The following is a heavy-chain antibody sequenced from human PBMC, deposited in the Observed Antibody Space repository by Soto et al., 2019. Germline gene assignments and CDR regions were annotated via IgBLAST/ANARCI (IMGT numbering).Heavy chain of an antibody. CDR1: GFTFSTYA. J-gene: IGHJ4*02. CDR2: ISYDGSYE. Sequence: PGGSRRLSCAASGFTFSTYAMHWVRQAPGKGLERVAVISYDGSYEYYVDSVKGRFTISRDNSKNTLYLQMNSLREENTAVYYCAGGGAGHCNAETLLDWGQGTLVTVSS. D-gene: IGHD2-8*01. V-gene: IGHV3-30-3*01. CDR3: AGGGAGHCNAETLLD.